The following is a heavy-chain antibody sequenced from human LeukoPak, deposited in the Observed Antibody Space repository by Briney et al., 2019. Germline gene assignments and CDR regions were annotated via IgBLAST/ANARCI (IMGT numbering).Heavy chain of an antibody. CDR1: GFTLNKYP. D-gene: IGHD3-10*01. Sequence: PGGSLRLSCSVSGFTLNKYPMNWVRQAPGQGFEWMGWISGLKEKTDYPQKFQGRVTMTTDTATRTAFMELTSLRSDDTAVYYCARASSGWFGGLEYDLWGQGTLVTVSS. CDR2: ISGLKEKT. J-gene: IGHJ5*02. V-gene: IGHV1-18*01. CDR3: ARASSGWFGGLEYDL.